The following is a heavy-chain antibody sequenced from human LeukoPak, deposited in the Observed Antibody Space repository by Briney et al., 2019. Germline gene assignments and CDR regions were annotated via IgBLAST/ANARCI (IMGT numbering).Heavy chain of an antibody. CDR3: AREGSITMPGGPAKFLNYFQQ. Sequence: SETLSLTCTVSGGSISSNTYYWGWLRQPAGGGLEWIECVYYSGRNCYHPPLKSRVNVSVHPSKNQFSLKLSSVTAADTALYYCAREGSITMPGGPAKFLNYFQQWRQGPVLTVS. CDR1: GGSISSNTYY. CDR2: VYYSGRN. D-gene: IGHD3-10*01. V-gene: IGHV4-39*02. J-gene: IGHJ1*01.